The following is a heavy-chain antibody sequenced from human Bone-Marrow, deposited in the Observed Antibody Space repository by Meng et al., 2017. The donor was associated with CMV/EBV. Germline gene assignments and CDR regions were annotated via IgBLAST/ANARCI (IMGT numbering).Heavy chain of an antibody. V-gene: IGHV4-61*05. CDR2: IYYSGST. CDR1: GGSISSSSYY. J-gene: IGHJ4*02. Sequence: SETLSLTCTVSGGSISSSSYYWGWIRQPPGKGLEFIGHIYYSGSTNYNPSLKSRVTISVDTSKNQFSLKLSSVTAADTAVYYCASLQRGSSWYLDYCGQGTLVTVSS. D-gene: IGHD6-13*01. CDR3: ASLQRGSSWYLDY.